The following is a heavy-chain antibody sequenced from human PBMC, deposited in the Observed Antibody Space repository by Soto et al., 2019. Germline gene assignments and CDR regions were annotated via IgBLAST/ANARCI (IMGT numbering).Heavy chain of an antibody. Sequence: QVQLQESGPGLVKPSETLSLTCTVSGGSISSYYWSXIRQPPGKGLEWIGYIYYSGSTNYNPSLKSRVTISVDTSKNQFSLKLSSVTAADTAVYYCARGGGNDYGDYFPDYWGQGTLVTVSS. V-gene: IGHV4-59*01. CDR3: ARGGGNDYGDYFPDY. CDR1: GGSISSYY. D-gene: IGHD4-17*01. CDR2: IYYSGST. J-gene: IGHJ4*02.